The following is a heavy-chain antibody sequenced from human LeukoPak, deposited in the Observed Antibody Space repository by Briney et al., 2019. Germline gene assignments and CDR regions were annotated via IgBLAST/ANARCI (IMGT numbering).Heavy chain of an antibody. CDR2: IIPIFGTA. J-gene: IGHJ4*02. D-gene: IGHD6-19*01. V-gene: IGHV1-69*06. CDR3: ARGPFSSGWYYHFDY. Sequence: ASVKVSCKASGGTFSSYAISWVRQATGQGLEWMGGIIPIFGTANYAQKFQGRVTITADKSTSTAYMELSSLRSEDTAVYYCARGPFSSGWYYHFDYWGQGTLVTVSS. CDR1: GGTFSSYA.